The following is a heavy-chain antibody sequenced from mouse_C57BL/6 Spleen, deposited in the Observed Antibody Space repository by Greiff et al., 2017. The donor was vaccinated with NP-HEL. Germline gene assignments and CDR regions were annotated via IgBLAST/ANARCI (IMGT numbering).Heavy chain of an antibody. J-gene: IGHJ1*03. Sequence: QVQLQQPGAELVRPGTSVKLSCKASGYTFTSYWMHWVKQRPGQGLEWIGVIDPSDSYTNYNQKFKGKATLTVDTSSSTAYMQLSSLTSEDSAVYYCARSGRPWYVDVWGTGTTVTVSS. V-gene: IGHV1-59*01. CDR1: GYTFTSYW. D-gene: IGHD3-1*01. CDR3: ARSGRPWYVDV. CDR2: IDPSDSYT.